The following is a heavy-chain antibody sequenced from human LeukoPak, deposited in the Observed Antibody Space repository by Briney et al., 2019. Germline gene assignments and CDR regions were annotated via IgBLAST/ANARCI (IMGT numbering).Heavy chain of an antibody. D-gene: IGHD4-17*01. CDR3: ARLFTVPTYGFDY. Sequence: PSETLSLTCTVSGGSISSTTYYWGWIRQPPGKGLEWIGSIYYSGSTSYNPSLKSRVTTSADTSKNQFSLKLSSVTAADTAVYYCARLFTVPTYGFDYWGQGTLVTVSS. V-gene: IGHV4-39*01. CDR2: IYYSGST. CDR1: GGSISSTTYY. J-gene: IGHJ4*02.